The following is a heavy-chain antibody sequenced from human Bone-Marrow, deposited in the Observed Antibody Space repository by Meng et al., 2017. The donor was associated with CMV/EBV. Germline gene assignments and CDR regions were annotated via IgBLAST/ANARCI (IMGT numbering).Heavy chain of an antibody. Sequence: GESLKISCAASGFTFSSYSMNWVRQAPGKGLEWVSSISSSSSYIYYADSVKGRFTISRDNAKNSLYLQMNSLRAEDTAVYYCARGGYCSSTSCLNYYYGMDVWGQGNTVTVSS. J-gene: IGHJ6*02. V-gene: IGHV3-21*01. CDR3: ARGGYCSSTSCLNYYYGMDV. CDR2: ISSSSSYI. CDR1: GFTFSSYS. D-gene: IGHD2-2*03.